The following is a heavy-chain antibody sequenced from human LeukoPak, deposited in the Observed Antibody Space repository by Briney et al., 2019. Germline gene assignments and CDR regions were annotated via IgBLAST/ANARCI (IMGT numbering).Heavy chain of an antibody. V-gene: IGHV3-66*04. CDR1: GFTVSSNY. CDR2: IYSGGST. Sequence: GGSLRLSCAASGFTVSSNYMSWVRQAPGKGLEWVSVIYSGGSTYYADSVKGRFTISRDNSKNTLYLQMNSLRAEDTAVYYCARLLATVVTLDYWGQGTLVTVSP. D-gene: IGHD4-23*01. CDR3: ARLLATVVTLDY. J-gene: IGHJ4*02.